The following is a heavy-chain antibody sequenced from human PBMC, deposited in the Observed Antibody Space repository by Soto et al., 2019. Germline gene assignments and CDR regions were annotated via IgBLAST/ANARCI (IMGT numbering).Heavy chain of an antibody. J-gene: IGHJ6*03. CDR2: IYYSGST. CDR1: GGSISSYY. CDR3: ARRIGRNFYYMDV. V-gene: IGHV4-59*08. Sequence: PSETLSLTCTVSGGSISSYYWSWIRQPPGKGLEWIGYIYYSGSTNYNPSLKSRVTISVDTSKNQFSLKLSSVTAADTAVYYCARRIGRNFYYMDVWGKGTTVTVSS. D-gene: IGHD2-15*01.